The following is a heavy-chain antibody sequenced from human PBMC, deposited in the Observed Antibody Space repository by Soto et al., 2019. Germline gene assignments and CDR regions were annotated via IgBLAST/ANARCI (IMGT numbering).Heavy chain of an antibody. CDR3: ERNFYNSVGYTWFAS. Sequence: QVQLQESGPGLVKPSETLSLSCTVSGDTSTSYYWGWIRQAPGKGLECIGHIHNSGTSTHNPSLMGEATIPIDMSKKHFSLKLTFFTSADTAVYYCERNFYNSVGYTWFASWSRGTLVTVPP. J-gene: IGHJ5*01. V-gene: IGHV4-59*01. CDR2: IHNSGTS. CDR1: GDTSTSYY. D-gene: IGHD3-22*01.